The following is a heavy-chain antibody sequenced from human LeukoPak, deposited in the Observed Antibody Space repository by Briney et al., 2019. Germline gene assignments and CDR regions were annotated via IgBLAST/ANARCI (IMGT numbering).Heavy chain of an antibody. J-gene: IGHJ4*02. CDR3: AHGAMYQLDY. CDR1: GFTFSSYS. V-gene: IGHV3-23*01. Sequence: GGSLRLSCAASGFTFSSYSMNWVRQAPGKGLEWVSGIIGGGGSTYYADSVKGRFTISGDNSRNTLFLQMNSLRAEDTAVYYCAHGAMYQLDYWGRGTLVTVSS. D-gene: IGHD2-2*01. CDR2: IIGGGGST.